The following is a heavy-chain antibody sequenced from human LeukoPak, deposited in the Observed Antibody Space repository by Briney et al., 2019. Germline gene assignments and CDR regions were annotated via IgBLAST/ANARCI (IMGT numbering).Heavy chain of an antibody. V-gene: IGHV4-59*01. Sequence: PSETLSLTCTISGGSISSYYRSWIRQPPGKGLEWIGYVYYSGNTNYNSSLKSRVTISIDTSKNQFSLKLSSVTAADTAVYYCARDRGYDSSVHWFDPWGQGTLVTVSS. CDR3: ARDRGYDSSVHWFDP. D-gene: IGHD3-22*01. CDR2: VYYSGNT. CDR1: GGSISSYY. J-gene: IGHJ5*02.